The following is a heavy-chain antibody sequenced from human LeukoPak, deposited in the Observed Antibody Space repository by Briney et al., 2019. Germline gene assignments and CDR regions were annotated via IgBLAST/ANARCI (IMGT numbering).Heavy chain of an antibody. J-gene: IGHJ4*02. D-gene: IGHD3-16*02. CDR1: GFTFNSYA. CDR2: ISGGGGST. CDR3: ARRSTRMITFGGVIAGYYFDY. V-gene: IGHV3-23*01. Sequence: GSLRLSCAASGFTFNSYAMSWVRQAPGKGLEWVSAISGGGGSTYHADSVKGRFTISRDNSKNTLYLQMNSLRAEDTAVYYCARRSTRMITFGGVIAGYYFDYWGQGTLVTVSS.